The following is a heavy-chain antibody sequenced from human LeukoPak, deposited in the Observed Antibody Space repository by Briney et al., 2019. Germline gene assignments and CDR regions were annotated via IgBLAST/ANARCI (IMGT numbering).Heavy chain of an antibody. J-gene: IGHJ4*02. Sequence: ASVKVSCKASGYTFTSYAIHWVRQAPGQRLEWMGWTSAGNGNTKYSQNFQGRVTFISNTSATTAFMELSSLRSEDAAVYYCARDRAMADYWGQGTLVTVSS. CDR1: GYTFTSYA. V-gene: IGHV1-3*01. D-gene: IGHD5-18*01. CDR3: ARDRAMADY. CDR2: TSAGNGNT.